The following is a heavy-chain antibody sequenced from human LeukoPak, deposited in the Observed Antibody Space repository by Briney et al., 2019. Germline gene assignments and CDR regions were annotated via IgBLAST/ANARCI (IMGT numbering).Heavy chain of an antibody. V-gene: IGHV1-2*02. D-gene: IGHD1-26*01. CDR1: GYTFTGYY. J-gene: IGHJ4*02. Sequence: GASVKVSCKASGYTFTGYYMHWVRQAPGQGLEWMGWINPNSGGTNYAQKFQGRVTMTRDTSISTAYMELSRLRSDDTAVYYCAGVVNRIVGATTHDYWGQGTLVTVSS. CDR2: INPNSGGT. CDR3: AGVVNRIVGATTHDY.